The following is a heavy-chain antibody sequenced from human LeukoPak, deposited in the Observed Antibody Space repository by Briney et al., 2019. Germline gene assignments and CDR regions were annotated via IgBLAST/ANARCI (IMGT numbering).Heavy chain of an antibody. CDR2: ISWDGGST. J-gene: IGHJ4*02. CDR3: AKDYCTNGVCYVFDY. D-gene: IGHD2-8*01. V-gene: IGHV3-43D*04. CDR1: GFTFDDYA. Sequence: GGSLRHSCAASGFTFDDYATHWVRQAPGKGLEWVSLISWDGGSTYYADSVKGRFTISRDNSKNSLYLQMNSLRAEDTALYYCAKDYCTNGVCYVFDYWGQGTLVTVSS.